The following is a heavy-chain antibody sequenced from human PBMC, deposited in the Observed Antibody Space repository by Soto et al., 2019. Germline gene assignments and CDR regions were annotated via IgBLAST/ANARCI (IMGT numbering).Heavy chain of an antibody. D-gene: IGHD3-10*01. V-gene: IGHV1-2*04. CDR3: ARKHYYGSGSHIDGMDV. CDR2: INPNSGGT. CDR1: GYTFTGYY. J-gene: IGHJ6*02. Sequence: ASVKVSCKASGYTFTGYYMHWVRQAPGQGLEWMGWINPNSGGTNYAQKFQGWVSMTRDTSISTAYMELSRLRSDDTAVYYCARKHYYGSGSHIDGMDVWGQGTTVTAP.